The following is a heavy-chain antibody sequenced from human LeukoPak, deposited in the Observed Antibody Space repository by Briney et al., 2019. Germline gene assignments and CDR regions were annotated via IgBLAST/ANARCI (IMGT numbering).Heavy chain of an antibody. CDR3: ARDLRAFDY. V-gene: IGHV3-33*08. Sequence: AGGSLRLSCAASGFTFSSYAMSWVRQAPGKGLEWVAVIWYDGSNKYYADSVKGRFTISRDNSKNTLYLQMNSLRAEDTAVYYCARDLRAFDYWGQGTLVTVSS. J-gene: IGHJ4*02. CDR2: IWYDGSNK. CDR1: GFTFSSYA.